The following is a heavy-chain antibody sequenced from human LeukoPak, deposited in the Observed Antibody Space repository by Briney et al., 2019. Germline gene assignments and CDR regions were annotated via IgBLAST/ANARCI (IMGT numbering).Heavy chain of an antibody. V-gene: IGHV3-9*01. J-gene: IGHJ4*02. CDR2: ISRDSGTI. CDR1: GFIFNDYA. Sequence: PGGSLRLSCAASGFIFNDYAMHWVRQAPGKGLEWVSGISRDSGTIVYADSVKGRFTISRDNARNSLYLQMNSLRAEDTAVYYCASLSYPFGWGQGTLVTVSS. D-gene: IGHD3-16*02. CDR3: ASLSYPFG.